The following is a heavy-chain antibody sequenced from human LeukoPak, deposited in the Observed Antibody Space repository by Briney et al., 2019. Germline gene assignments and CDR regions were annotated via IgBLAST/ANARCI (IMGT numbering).Heavy chain of an antibody. J-gene: IGHJ4*02. V-gene: IGHV5-51*01. CDR2: IYPGDSDT. Sequence: GESLKISCKGSGYIFTSYWIGGVRHMPGKGLECMWIIYPGDSDTIYSPSFQGQVTISADKYISTAYLQWSSLKALDTAMYYCARLISSSSWYGADYWGQGTLVTVSS. D-gene: IGHD6-13*01. CDR1: GYIFTSYW. CDR3: ARLISSSSWYGADY.